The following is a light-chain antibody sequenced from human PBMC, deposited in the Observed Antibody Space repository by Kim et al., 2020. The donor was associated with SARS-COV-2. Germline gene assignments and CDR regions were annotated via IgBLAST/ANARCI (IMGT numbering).Light chain of an antibody. CDR2: EVS. V-gene: IGLV2-8*01. CDR3: SSFAGSNIWV. CDR1: SSDVGGYNS. Sequence: QSALTQPPSASGSPGQSVTISCTGTSSDVGGYNSVSWYQHHPGKAPKLVIFEVSKRPSGVPDRFSGSKSGNTASLTVSGLQAEDEADYYCSSFAGSNIWVFGGGTQLTV. J-gene: IGLJ3*02.